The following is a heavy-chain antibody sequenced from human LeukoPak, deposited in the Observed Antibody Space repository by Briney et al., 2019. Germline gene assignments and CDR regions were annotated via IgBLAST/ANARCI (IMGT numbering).Heavy chain of an antibody. CDR3: ARAGGIAARPFDY. CDR1: GGSISSYY. CDR2: IYYSGST. J-gene: IGHJ4*02. Sequence: SETLSLTCTVSGGSISSYYWSWIRQPPGKGLEWIGYIYYSGSTNYNPSLKSRVTISVDTSKNQFSLKLSSVTAADTAVYYCARAGGIAARPFDYWGQGTLVTVSS. D-gene: IGHD6-6*01. V-gene: IGHV4-59*01.